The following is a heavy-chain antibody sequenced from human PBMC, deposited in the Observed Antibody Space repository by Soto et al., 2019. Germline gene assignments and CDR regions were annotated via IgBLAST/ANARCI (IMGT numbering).Heavy chain of an antibody. CDR2: ISGSGGST. V-gene: IGHV3-23*01. D-gene: IGHD1-26*01. CDR1: GFTFSSYA. Sequence: GGSLRLSCAASGFTFSSYAMSWVRQAPGKGLEWVSAISGSGGSTYYADSVKGRFTISRDNSKNTLYLQMNSLRAEDTAIYYCARGSAFIGLDYWGQGTPVTVSS. J-gene: IGHJ4*02. CDR3: ARGSAFIGLDY.